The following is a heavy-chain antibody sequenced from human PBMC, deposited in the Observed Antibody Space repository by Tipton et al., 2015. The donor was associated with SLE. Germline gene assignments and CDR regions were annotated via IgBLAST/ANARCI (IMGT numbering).Heavy chain of an antibody. Sequence: TLSLTCAVSGGSINSSNWWSWVRQPPGKGLEWIGEIYHSGITNYSPSLKSRLMISRDTSKNQFSLKLSSVTAADTAVYYCAREYLSGSYVDWFDPWGQGTLVTVSS. CDR3: AREYLSGSYVDWFDP. D-gene: IGHD3-10*01. CDR1: GGSINSSNW. J-gene: IGHJ5*02. V-gene: IGHV4-4*02. CDR2: IYHSGIT.